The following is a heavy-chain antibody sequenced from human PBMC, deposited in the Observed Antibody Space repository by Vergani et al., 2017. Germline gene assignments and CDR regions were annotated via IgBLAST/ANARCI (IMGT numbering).Heavy chain of an antibody. Sequence: QVQLVESGGGVVQPGRSLRLFCAASGFTFSSYGMHWVRQAPGKGLEWVAVISYDGSNKYYADSVKGRFTISRDNSKNTLYLQMNSLRAEDTAVYYCAKDWGGYCSSTSCSPGAAFDIWGQGTMVTVSS. J-gene: IGHJ3*02. CDR2: ISYDGSNK. CDR1: GFTFSSYG. CDR3: AKDWGGYCSSTSCSPGAAFDI. V-gene: IGHV3-30*18. D-gene: IGHD2-2*01.